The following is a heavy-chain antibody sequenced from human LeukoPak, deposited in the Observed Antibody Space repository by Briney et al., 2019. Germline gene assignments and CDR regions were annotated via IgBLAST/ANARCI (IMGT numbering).Heavy chain of an antibody. V-gene: IGHV3-9*03. CDR3: AKTPIAAADSRPYYFDY. CDR1: GFTFDDYA. Sequence: PGGSLRLSCAASGFTFDDYAMHWVRQAPGKGLEWVSGISWNSGSIGYADSVKVRFTISRDNAKNSLYLQMNSLRAEDMALYYCAKTPIAAADSRPYYFDYWGQGTLVTVSS. CDR2: ISWNSGSI. D-gene: IGHD6-13*01. J-gene: IGHJ4*02.